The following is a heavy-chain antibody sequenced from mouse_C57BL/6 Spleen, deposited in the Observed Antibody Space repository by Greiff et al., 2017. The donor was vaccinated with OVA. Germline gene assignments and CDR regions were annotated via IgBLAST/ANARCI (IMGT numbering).Heavy chain of an antibody. V-gene: IGHV5-17*01. CDR3: ARTGTEGYAMDY. D-gene: IGHD4-1*01. CDR1: GFTFSDYG. J-gene: IGHJ4*01. CDR2: ISSGSSTI. Sequence: EVQVVESGGGLVKPGGSLKLSCAASGFTFSDYGMHWVRQAPEKGLEWVAYISSGSSTIYYADTVKGRFTLSRDNAKNTLFLQMTILRSEDTAMYYCARTGTEGYAMDYWGQGTSVTVSS.